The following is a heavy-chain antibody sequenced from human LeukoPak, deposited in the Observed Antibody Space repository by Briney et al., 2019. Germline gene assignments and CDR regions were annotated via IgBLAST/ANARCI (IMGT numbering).Heavy chain of an antibody. CDR2: FDPEDGET. J-gene: IGHJ4*02. CDR1: GYTLTELS. CDR3: ARGGYYYGSGSYSHFDY. Sequence: ASVKVSCKVSGYTLTELSMHWVRQAPGKGLEWMGGFDPEDGETIYAQKFQGRVTITADESTSTAYMELSSLRSEDTAVYYCARGGYYYGSGSYSHFDYWGQGTLVTVSS. V-gene: IGHV1-24*01. D-gene: IGHD3-10*01.